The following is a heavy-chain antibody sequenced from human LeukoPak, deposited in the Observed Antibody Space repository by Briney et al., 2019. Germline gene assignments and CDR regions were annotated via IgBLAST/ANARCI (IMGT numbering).Heavy chain of an antibody. Sequence: SETLSLTCTVSGGSISSSSYYWGWIRQPPGKGLEWIGSIYYSGSTYYNPSLKSRVTISVDTSKNQFPLKLSSVTAADTAVYYCARPTAIYCGGDCYEVWFDPWGQGTLVTVSS. D-gene: IGHD2-21*02. CDR2: IYYSGST. CDR3: ARPTAIYCGGDCYEVWFDP. V-gene: IGHV4-39*01. CDR1: GGSISSSSYY. J-gene: IGHJ5*02.